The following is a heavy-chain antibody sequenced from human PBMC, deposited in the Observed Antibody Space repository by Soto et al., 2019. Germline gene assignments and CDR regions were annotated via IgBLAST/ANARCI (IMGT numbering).Heavy chain of an antibody. CDR1: GGHFSGYY. CDR2: INNRGGT. CDR3: ARDGFCSGGTCRVGNWFDP. D-gene: IGHD2-15*01. J-gene: IGHJ5*02. V-gene: IGHV4-34*02. Sequence: QVQLQQWGAGLLKPSETLSLTCAVSGGHFSGYYWSWIRQTPGKGLEWIGGINNRGGTNFNPSLGSRVTISVDASKNQFSLHLRSATAADTAVYYCARDGFCSGGTCRVGNWFDPWAQGTLVTVSS.